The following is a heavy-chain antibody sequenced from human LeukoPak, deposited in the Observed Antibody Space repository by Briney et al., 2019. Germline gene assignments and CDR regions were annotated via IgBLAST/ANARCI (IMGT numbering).Heavy chain of an antibody. CDR1: GFTFSSYS. CDR2: ISSSSSYI. D-gene: IGHD5-18*01. V-gene: IGHV3-21*01. CDR3: ARARGYSYGFDY. J-gene: IGHJ4*02. Sequence: EGSLRLSCAASGFTFSSYSMNWVRQAPGKGLEWVLSISSSSSYIYYADSVKGRFTISRDNAKNSLYLQMNSLRAEDTAVYYCARARGYSYGFDYWGQGTLVTVSS.